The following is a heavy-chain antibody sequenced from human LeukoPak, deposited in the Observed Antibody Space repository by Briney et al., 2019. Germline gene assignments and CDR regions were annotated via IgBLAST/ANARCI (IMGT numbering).Heavy chain of an antibody. J-gene: IGHJ6*03. CDR1: GFTFSSYG. CDR3: ARGTTVVTQYYYYYMDV. D-gene: IGHD4-23*01. V-gene: IGHV3-21*01. CDR2: ISSSSSYI. Sequence: PGGSLRLSCAASGFTFSSYGMSWVRQAPGKGLEWVSSISSSSSYIYYADSVKGRFTISRDNAKNSLYLQMNSLRAEDTAVYYCARGTTVVTQYYYYYMDVWGKGTTVTISS.